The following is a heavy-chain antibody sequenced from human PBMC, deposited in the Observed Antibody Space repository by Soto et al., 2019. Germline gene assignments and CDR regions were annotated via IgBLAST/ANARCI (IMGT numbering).Heavy chain of an antibody. Sequence: SETLSLTCTVSGGSISSSSYYWGWIRQPPGKGLEWIGSIYYSGSTYYNPSLKSRVTISVDTSKNQFSLKLSSVTAADTAVYYCARLTYASSGYPFDYWGQGTLVTVSS. V-gene: IGHV4-39*07. D-gene: IGHD3-22*01. CDR2: IYYSGST. CDR3: ARLTYASSGYPFDY. J-gene: IGHJ4*02. CDR1: GGSISSSSYY.